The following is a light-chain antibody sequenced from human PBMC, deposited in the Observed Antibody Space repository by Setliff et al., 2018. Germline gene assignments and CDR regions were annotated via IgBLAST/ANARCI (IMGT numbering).Light chain of an antibody. V-gene: IGLV2-8*01. CDR3: SSYAGSNNWV. J-gene: IGLJ2*01. Sequence: QSVLTQPPSASGSPGQSVTISCTGTSSDVGGYNYVSWYQQHPGKAPKLMIYEVSKRPSGVPDRFSGSKSGNTASLTVSGLRAEDEADYYCSSYAGSNNWVFGGGTKSPS. CDR2: EVS. CDR1: SSDVGGYNY.